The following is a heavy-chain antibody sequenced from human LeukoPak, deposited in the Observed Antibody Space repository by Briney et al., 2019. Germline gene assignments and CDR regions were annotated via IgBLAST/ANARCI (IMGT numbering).Heavy chain of an antibody. CDR3: ARGVGEWGSETHFDY. J-gene: IGHJ4*02. Sequence: SVKVSCXASGGTFDNYVISWLRRAPGQGLGWMGKIIPHFQTENYAEKFQDRITITTDRLTNTAYLELNSLRSGDSAVYYCARGVGEWGSETHFDYWGQGTLVTVSS. D-gene: IGHD1-26*01. CDR1: GGTFDNYV. CDR2: IIPHFQTE. V-gene: IGHV1-69*05.